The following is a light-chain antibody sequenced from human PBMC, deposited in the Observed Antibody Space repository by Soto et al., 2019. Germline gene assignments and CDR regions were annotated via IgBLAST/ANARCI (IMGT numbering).Light chain of an antibody. V-gene: IGLV3-21*02. CDR3: QVWDTTGDHWV. J-gene: IGLJ3*02. Sequence: SYELTQPPSVSVAPGQTARLTCAGNNIESLSVHWYQQRPGRAPVVVVHDDSDRPSGIPDRFSGSDSGNTATLTISRVEAGDDADYYCQVWDTTGDHWVFGGGTKLTVL. CDR2: DDS. CDR1: NIESLS.